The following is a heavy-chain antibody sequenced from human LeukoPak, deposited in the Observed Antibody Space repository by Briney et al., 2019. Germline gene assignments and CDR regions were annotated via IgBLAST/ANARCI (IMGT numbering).Heavy chain of an antibody. Sequence: ASVKVSCKASGGTFSSYAISWVRQAPGQGLEWMGWISAYNGNTNYAQKLQGRVTMTTDTSTSTACMELRSLRSDDTAVYFCARAAGYYDTSGYYLYWGQGTLVTVSS. D-gene: IGHD3-22*01. V-gene: IGHV1-18*01. CDR3: ARAAGYYDTSGYYLY. J-gene: IGHJ4*02. CDR1: GGTFSSYA. CDR2: ISAYNGNT.